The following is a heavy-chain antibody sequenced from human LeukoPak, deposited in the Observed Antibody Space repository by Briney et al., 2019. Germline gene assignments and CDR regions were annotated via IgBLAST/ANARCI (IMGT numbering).Heavy chain of an antibody. CDR1: GGSFSGYY. Sequence: SETLSLTCAVYGGSFSGYYWSWIRQPAGKGLEWIGRIYTSGSTNYNPSLKSRVTMSVDTSKNQFSLKLSSVTAADTAVYYCAREGHYYGSGSYYNVPYYYYYYMDVWGKGTTVTVSS. V-gene: IGHV4-4*07. CDR3: AREGHYYGSGSYYNVPYYYYYYMDV. CDR2: IYTSGST. J-gene: IGHJ6*03. D-gene: IGHD3-10*01.